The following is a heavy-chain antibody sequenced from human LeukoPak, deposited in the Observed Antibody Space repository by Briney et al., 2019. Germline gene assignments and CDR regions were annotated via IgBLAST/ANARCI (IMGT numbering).Heavy chain of an antibody. CDR1: GFTFSSYS. D-gene: IGHD6-19*01. CDR3: ARGQQWLNLHTPSFDY. V-gene: IGHV3-21*01. CDR2: ISSSSSYI. J-gene: IGHJ4*02. Sequence: GGSLRLSCAASGFTFSSYSMNWVRQAPGKGLEWVSSISSSSSYIYYADSVKGRFTISRDNAKNSLYLQMNSLRAEDTAVYYCARGQQWLNLHTPSFDYWGQGTLVTVSS.